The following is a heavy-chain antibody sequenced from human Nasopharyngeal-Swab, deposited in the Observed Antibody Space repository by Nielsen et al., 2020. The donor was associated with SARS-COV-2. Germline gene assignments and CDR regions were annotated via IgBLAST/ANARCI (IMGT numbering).Heavy chain of an antibody. D-gene: IGHD3-22*01. J-gene: IGHJ4*02. V-gene: IGHV3-23*01. CDR1: GFTFSSYA. Sequence: GGSLRLSCAASGFTFSSYAMSWVRQAPAKGLEWVSAISGSGGSTSYADSVKGRFTISRDNSKNTLYLQMNSLRAEDTAVYYCANYDSSGFLIGYRGQGTLVTVSS. CDR2: ISGSGGST. CDR3: ANYDSSGFLIGY.